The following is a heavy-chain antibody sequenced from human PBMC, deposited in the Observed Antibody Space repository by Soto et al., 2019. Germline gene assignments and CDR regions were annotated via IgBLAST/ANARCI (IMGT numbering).Heavy chain of an antibody. J-gene: IGHJ4*02. CDR3: ARRGTYYDFWSGYYDY. CDR1: GGTFSSYA. CDR2: IIPIFGTA. Sequence: QVQLVQSGAEVKKPGSSVKVSCKASGGTFSSYAISWVRQAPGQGLEWMGGIIPIFGTANYAQKFQGRVTITADESTRTAYMELSSLRSEDTAVYYCARRGTYYDFWSGYYDYWGQGTLVTVSS. D-gene: IGHD3-3*01. V-gene: IGHV1-69*12.